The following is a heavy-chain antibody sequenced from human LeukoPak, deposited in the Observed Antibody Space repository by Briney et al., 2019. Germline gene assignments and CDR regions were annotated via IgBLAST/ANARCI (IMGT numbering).Heavy chain of an antibody. CDR2: IYNSGSP. CDR3: ARVDSSGYYTFFDY. Sequence: SETLSLTCTVSGGSISSHNWNLIRQPPGKGLEWIGDIYNSGSPNYNPSLKSRVTISVDTSKNQFSLKLSSVTAADTAVYYCARVDSSGYYTFFDYWGQGTLVTVSS. D-gene: IGHD3-22*01. V-gene: IGHV4-59*11. CDR1: GGSISSHN. J-gene: IGHJ4*02.